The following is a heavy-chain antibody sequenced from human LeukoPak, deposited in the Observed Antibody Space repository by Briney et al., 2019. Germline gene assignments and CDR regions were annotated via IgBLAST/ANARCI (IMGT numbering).Heavy chain of an antibody. D-gene: IGHD5-12*01. J-gene: IGHJ4*02. CDR2: ISGSGDNT. CDR3: AKRSGYTAGWFFDF. CDR1: GFAFSAYA. Sequence: GGSLKLSCATSGFAFSAYAMSWVRQAPGRGLEWVSSISGSGDNTYYAESVKGRFTISRDNSENTLFLQMNSLRAEDTAVFYCAKRSGYTAGWFFDFRGQGTLVTVSS. V-gene: IGHV3-23*01.